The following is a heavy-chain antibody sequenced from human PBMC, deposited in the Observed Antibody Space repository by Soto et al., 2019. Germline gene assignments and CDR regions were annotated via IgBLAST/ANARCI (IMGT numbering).Heavy chain of an antibody. Sequence: SETLSLTCTVSGASISSYYRSWIRQPPGKGLDWIGYLHYSGSANYNPSLKSRVTISVYKSKNQFSLKLNSVTAADTAVYAVARGAGNIAAGGVYFDPWGQGTLVTVSS. CDR1: GASISSYY. D-gene: IGHD6-25*01. V-gene: IGHV4-59*01. J-gene: IGHJ4*02. CDR2: LHYSGSA. CDR3: ARGAGNIAAGGVYFDP.